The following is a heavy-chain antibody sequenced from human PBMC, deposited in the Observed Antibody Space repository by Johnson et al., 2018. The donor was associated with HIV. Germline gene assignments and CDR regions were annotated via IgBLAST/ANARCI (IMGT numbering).Heavy chain of an antibody. D-gene: IGHD3-3*01. Sequence: QVQLVESGGGLVKPGGSLRLSCAASGFIFSDYYMNWIRQAPGKGLEWVSYISSSGSTIYYADSVKGRFTISRDNAKNSLYLQMNSLRDEDTAVYYCARDLGKGETEEWATNYYYDWSKAYPIEGPRDVVGAFDIWGQGTMVTVSS. J-gene: IGHJ3*02. CDR1: GFIFSDYY. V-gene: IGHV3-11*04. CDR2: ISSSGSTI. CDR3: ARDLGKGETEEWATNYYYDWSKAYPIEGPRDVVGAFDI.